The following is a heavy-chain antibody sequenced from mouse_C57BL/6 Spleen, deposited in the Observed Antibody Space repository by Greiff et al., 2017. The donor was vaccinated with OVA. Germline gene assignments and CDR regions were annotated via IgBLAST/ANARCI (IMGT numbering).Heavy chain of an antibody. J-gene: IGHJ4*01. CDR3: ARTYYYAMDY. CDR2: IHPNSGST. V-gene: IGHV1-64*01. CDR1: GYTFTSYW. Sequence: QVQLQQPGAELVKPGASVKLSCKASGYTFTSYWMHWVKQKPGQGLEWIGMIHPNSGSTNYNEKFKSKATLTVDKSSSTAYMQLSSLTSEDSAVYYCARTYYYAMDYWGQGTSVTVSS.